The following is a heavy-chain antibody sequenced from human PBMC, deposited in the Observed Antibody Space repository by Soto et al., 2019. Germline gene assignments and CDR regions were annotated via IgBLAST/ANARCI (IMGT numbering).Heavy chain of an antibody. CDR2: ISYDGSNK. D-gene: IGHD3-22*01. CDR3: ARELHEYYYDDYYDMDV. Sequence: QVQLVESGGGVVQPGMSLRLSCAASGFTFSSYAMHWVRQAPGKGLEWVAVISYDGSNKYYADSVKGRFTISRDNSKNTLYLQMNSLRAEDTAVYYCARELHEYYYDDYYDMDVWGQGTTVTVSS. CDR1: GFTFSSYA. V-gene: IGHV3-30-3*01. J-gene: IGHJ6*02.